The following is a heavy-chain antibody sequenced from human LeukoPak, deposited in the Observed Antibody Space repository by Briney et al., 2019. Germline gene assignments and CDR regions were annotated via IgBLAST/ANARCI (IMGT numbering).Heavy chain of an antibody. CDR3: ARQSRYSYGYTDY. V-gene: IGHV4-39*01. CDR1: GGSISSSSYY. Sequence: SETLSLTCTVSGGSISSSSYYWGWIRQPPGKGLEWIGSIYYSGSTYYNPSLKSRVTISVDTPKNQFSLKLSSVTAADTAVYYCARQSRYSYGYTDYWGQGTLVTVSS. J-gene: IGHJ4*02. D-gene: IGHD5-18*01. CDR2: IYYSGST.